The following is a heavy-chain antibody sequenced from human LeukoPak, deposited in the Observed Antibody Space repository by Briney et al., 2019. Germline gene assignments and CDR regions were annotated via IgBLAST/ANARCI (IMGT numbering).Heavy chain of an antibody. CDR1: GFTFSSYS. CDR3: VKGITGFDY. D-gene: IGHD3-16*01. CDR2: ISGSGGST. V-gene: IGHV3-23*01. J-gene: IGHJ4*02. Sequence: GGSLRLSCAAPGFTFSSYSMNWVRQAPGKGLEWVSAISGSGGSTYYADSVKGRFTISRDTSKNTLYLQINSLRGEDTAVYYCVKGITGFDYWGQGTLVTVSS.